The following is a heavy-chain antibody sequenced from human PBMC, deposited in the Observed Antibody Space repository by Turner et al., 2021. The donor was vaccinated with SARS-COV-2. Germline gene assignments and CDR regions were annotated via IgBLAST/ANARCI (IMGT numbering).Heavy chain of an antibody. J-gene: IGHJ3*02. CDR1: GVSFSSYS. CDR2: MRSSSSYI. D-gene: IGHD3-22*01. V-gene: IGHV3-21*01. CDR3: ARCDNYYDRSGYYPDAFDI. Sequence: EGWRLGSGGGVVTPRGSLRVSSAPSGVSFSSYSMNWVRQAPVKGLEWVSLMRSSSSYIYDADSVKGGFTISRDNAKNSLYLQMNSLRADDTAVYYCARCDNYYDRSGYYPDAFDIWGQGTMVTVSS.